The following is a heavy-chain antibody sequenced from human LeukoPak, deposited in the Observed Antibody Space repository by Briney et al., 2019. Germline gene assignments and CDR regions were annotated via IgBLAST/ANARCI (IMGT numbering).Heavy chain of an antibody. CDR2: INHSGST. D-gene: IGHD3-3*01. V-gene: IGHV4-34*01. Sequence: SETLSLTCAVYGGSFSGYYWSWIRQPPGKGLEWIGEINHSGSTNYSPSLKSRVTISVDTSKNQFSLKLSSVTAADTAVYYCARGYYDFWSTSPNFDYWGQGTLVTVSS. CDR3: ARGYYDFWSTSPNFDY. J-gene: IGHJ4*02. CDR1: GGSFSGYY.